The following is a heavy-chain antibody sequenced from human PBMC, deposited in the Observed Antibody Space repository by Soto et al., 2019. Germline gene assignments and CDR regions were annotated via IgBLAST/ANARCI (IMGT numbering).Heavy chain of an antibody. Sequence: AXSVKVSCKASGYPFISYAMHWGRQAPGQRLEWMGWINAGYGNTKSSQKFQDRVTISRDTSASTAYMELTSLRSEDTAVYYCATDTGDGTFDFWGQGTLVTVSS. D-gene: IGHD7-27*01. V-gene: IGHV1-3*01. J-gene: IGHJ4*02. CDR2: INAGYGNT. CDR3: ATDTGDGTFDF. CDR1: GYPFISYA.